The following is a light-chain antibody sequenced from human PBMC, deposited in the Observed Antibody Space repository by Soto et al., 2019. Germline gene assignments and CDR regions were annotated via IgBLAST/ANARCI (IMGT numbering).Light chain of an antibody. V-gene: IGKV3-11*01. CDR2: DAS. CDR1: QSVSTY. J-gene: IGKJ2*01. CDR3: QQRSNWPPYT. Sequence: EIVLTQSPATLSLSPGERATLSCRASQSVSTYLAWYQQKPGQAPRLLIYDASNMATGIPARFSGSWSGTDFTLTISSLEPEDFAVYYGQQRSNWPPYTFGQRTKLEIK.